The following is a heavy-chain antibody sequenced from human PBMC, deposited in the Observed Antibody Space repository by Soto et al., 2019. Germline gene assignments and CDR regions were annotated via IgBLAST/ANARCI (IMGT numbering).Heavy chain of an antibody. CDR2: IYYSGST. CDR3: AFRGGTRDYFDY. Sequence: SETLSLTSTVSGGSISSSSYYWGWIRQPPGKGLEWIGSIYYSGSTYDNPSLKSRVTISVDTSKNQFSLKLSSVTAADTAVYYCAFRGGTRDYFDYWGQGTLVTVSS. D-gene: IGHD3-10*01. CDR1: GGSISSSSYY. V-gene: IGHV4-39*01. J-gene: IGHJ4*02.